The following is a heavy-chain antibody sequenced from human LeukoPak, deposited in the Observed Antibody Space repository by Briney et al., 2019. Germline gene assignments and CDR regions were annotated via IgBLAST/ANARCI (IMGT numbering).Heavy chain of an antibody. D-gene: IGHD1-1*01. Sequence: PGGSLRLSCAASGFTFSSYGMHWVRQAPGKGLERVAFIRYDGSNKYYADSVKGRFTISRDNSKNTLYLQMNSLRAEDTAVYYCAKDSMRYNWNDFDYWGQGTLVTVSS. V-gene: IGHV3-30*02. CDR2: IRYDGSNK. CDR1: GFTFSSYG. J-gene: IGHJ4*02. CDR3: AKDSMRYNWNDFDY.